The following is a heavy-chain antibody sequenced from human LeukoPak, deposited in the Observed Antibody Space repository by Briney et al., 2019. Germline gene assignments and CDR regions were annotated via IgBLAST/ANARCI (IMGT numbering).Heavy chain of an antibody. Sequence: SVKVSCKASGGTFSSYAISWVRQAPGQGLEWMGGIIPIFGTANYAQKFQGRVTITADESTSTAYMELSSLRSDDTAVYYCAGSLGYCTSNVCYLKYWGQGTLVTVSS. CDR1: GGTFSSYA. D-gene: IGHD2-8*01. J-gene: IGHJ4*02. V-gene: IGHV1-69*13. CDR3: AGSLGYCTSNVCYLKY. CDR2: IIPIFGTA.